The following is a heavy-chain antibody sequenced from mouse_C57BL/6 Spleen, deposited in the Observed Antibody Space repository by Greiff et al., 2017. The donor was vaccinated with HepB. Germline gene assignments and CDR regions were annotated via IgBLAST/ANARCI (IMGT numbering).Heavy chain of an antibody. J-gene: IGHJ3*01. Sequence: VQLQQSGPELVKPGASVKISCKASGYAFSSSWMNWVKQRPGKGLEWIGRIYPGDGDTNYNGKFKGKATLTADKSSSTAYMQLSSLTSEDSAVYFCARCYYGSGRFAYWGQGTLVTVSA. D-gene: IGHD1-1*01. CDR2: IYPGDGDT. V-gene: IGHV1-82*01. CDR1: GYAFSSSW. CDR3: ARCYYGSGRFAY.